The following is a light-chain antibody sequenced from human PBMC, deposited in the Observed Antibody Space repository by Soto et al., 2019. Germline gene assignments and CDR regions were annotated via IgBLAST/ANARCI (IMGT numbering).Light chain of an antibody. Sequence: EIVMTQSPATLSVSPGERATLSCRASQSVSSNLAWYQQKPGQAPRLLIYGASTRATGIPARVSGSGSGTEFSLTISRLQSEDFAVYDCQQYNNWPLTVGGGTKVEIK. CDR1: QSVSSN. V-gene: IGKV3-15*01. CDR2: GAS. CDR3: QQYNNWPLT. J-gene: IGKJ4*01.